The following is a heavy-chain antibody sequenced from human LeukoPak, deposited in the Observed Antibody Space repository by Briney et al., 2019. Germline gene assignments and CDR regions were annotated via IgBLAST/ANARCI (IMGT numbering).Heavy chain of an antibody. V-gene: IGHV4-61*01. CDR2: IYYSGST. Sequence: SETLSLTCTVSGGSVSSGTYYWSWIRQPPGKGLEWIGYIYYSGSTNYNPSLKSRVTISADTSKNQFSLKLSSVTAADTAVYYCARDRVRGNSNPFFDYWGQGTLVTVSS. D-gene: IGHD4-11*01. J-gene: IGHJ4*02. CDR1: GGSVSSGTYY. CDR3: ARDRVRGNSNPFFDY.